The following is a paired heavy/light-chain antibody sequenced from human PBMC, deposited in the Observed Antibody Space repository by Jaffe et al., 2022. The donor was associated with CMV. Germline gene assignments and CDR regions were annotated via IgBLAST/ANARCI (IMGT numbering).Light chain of an antibody. V-gene: IGKV2-28*01. CDR1: QSLLHSNGYNY. J-gene: IGKJ2*01. Sequence: EIVMTQFSLSLPVTPGEPASISCRSSQSLLHSNGYNYLDWYLQKPGKSPQLLMYLGSNRASGVPDRFSGSGSGTDFTLKISRVEAEDVGVYYCMQALQTPYTFGQGTKLEIK. CDR2: LGS. CDR3: MQALQTPYT.
Heavy chain of an antibody. J-gene: IGHJ4*02. CDR3: AKQTTLWSFDY. CDR1: GGSIASSYY. V-gene: IGHV4-39*01. Sequence: QLQLQESGPGLVKPSETLSLICTVAGGSIASSYYWDWIRQPPGKGLEWIGSIHYSGRTYYNPSLKSRVTISVDTSKNQFSLNLSSVTAADTAVYYCAKQTTLWSFDYWGQGTLVTVSS. CDR2: IHYSGRT. D-gene: IGHD2-21*01.